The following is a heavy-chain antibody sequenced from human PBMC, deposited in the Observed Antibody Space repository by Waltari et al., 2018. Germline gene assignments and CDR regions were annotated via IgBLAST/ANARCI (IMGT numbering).Heavy chain of an antibody. Sequence: QVQLVQSGAEVKKPGSSVKVSCKASGGTFSSYAISWVRQAPGQGLEWMGGISPIFGTANYAQKFQGRVTITADKSTSTAYMELSSLRSEDTAVYYCARADYYDSSGYYYVGAFDIWGQGTMVTVSS. J-gene: IGHJ3*02. D-gene: IGHD3-22*01. CDR1: GGTFSSYA. CDR3: ARADYYDSSGYYYVGAFDI. CDR2: ISPIFGTA. V-gene: IGHV1-69*13.